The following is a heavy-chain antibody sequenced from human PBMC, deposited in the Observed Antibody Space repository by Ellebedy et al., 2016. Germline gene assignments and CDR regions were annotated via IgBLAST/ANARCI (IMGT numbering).Heavy chain of an antibody. V-gene: IGHV1-2*02. CDR3: AREMSVDGRMFDY. J-gene: IGHJ4*02. D-gene: IGHD6-19*01. CDR1: GYTFTDFY. Sequence: ASVKVSXXASGYTFTDFYIHWGRQAPGQGLEWMGRVNPATGGTDYAQKFQGRVTMTRDTSIDTAFLELSSLRSDDTAVYYCAREMSVDGRMFDYWGQGTLVTVSS. CDR2: VNPATGGT.